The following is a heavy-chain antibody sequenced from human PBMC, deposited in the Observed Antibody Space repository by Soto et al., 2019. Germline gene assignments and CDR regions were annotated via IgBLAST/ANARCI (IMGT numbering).Heavy chain of an antibody. CDR1: GDTVNIYA. CDR3: ARSGLSQLIFYY. V-gene: IGHV1-69*10. D-gene: IGHD2-21*01. Sequence: GASVKVSCKASGDTVNIYAISWVRQAPGQGLEWMGGIIPLVGVANYAQRFQGRVTITADNSTNTAYMELTSLKPDDTAVYYCARSGLSQLIFYYWGRGTLVTVSS. CDR2: IIPLVGVA. J-gene: IGHJ4*02.